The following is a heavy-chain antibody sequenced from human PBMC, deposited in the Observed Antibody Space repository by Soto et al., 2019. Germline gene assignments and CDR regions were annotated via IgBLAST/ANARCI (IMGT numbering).Heavy chain of an antibody. Sequence: PGGSLRLSCAASGFSFSSYWMHWVRHAPGKGLVWVSRINSDGSSTTYADSVKGRFTISRDNAKNTLYLQMNSLTPEDTAVYYCAKGVPAATRYFQHWGKGTLVTVSS. CDR1: GFSFSSYW. V-gene: IGHV3-74*01. CDR3: AKGVPAATRYFQH. J-gene: IGHJ1*01. D-gene: IGHD2-2*01. CDR2: INSDGSST.